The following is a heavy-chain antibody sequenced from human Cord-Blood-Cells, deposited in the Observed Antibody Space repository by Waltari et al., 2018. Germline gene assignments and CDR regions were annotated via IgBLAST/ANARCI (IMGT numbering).Heavy chain of an antibody. Sequence: EVQLVESGGGLIQPGGSLRLSCAASGFTVSSNYMSWVRQAPGKGLEWGAVISSGGSTYYADSVKGRFTISRDNSKNTLYLQMNSLRAEDTAVYYCASLNWNFGAFDIWGQGTMVTVSS. CDR1: GFTVSSNY. CDR3: ASLNWNFGAFDI. J-gene: IGHJ3*02. CDR2: ISSGGST. V-gene: IGHV3-53*01. D-gene: IGHD1-7*01.